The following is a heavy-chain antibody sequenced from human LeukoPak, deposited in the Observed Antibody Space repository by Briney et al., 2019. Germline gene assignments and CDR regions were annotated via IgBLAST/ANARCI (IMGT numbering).Heavy chain of an antibody. J-gene: IGHJ4*02. D-gene: IGHD6-13*01. V-gene: IGHV3-48*01. CDR3: AKDPRIAAAGTFDY. Sequence: AGGSLRLSCAASGFTFSSYSMNWVRQAPGKGLEWVSYISSSSSTIYYADSVKGRFTISRDNAKNSLYLQMNSLRAEDTAVYYCAKDPRIAAAGTFDYWGQGTLVTVSS. CDR1: GFTFSSYS. CDR2: ISSSSSTI.